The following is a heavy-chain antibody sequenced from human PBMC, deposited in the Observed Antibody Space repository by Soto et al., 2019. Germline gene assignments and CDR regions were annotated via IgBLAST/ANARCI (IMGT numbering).Heavy chain of an antibody. CDR3: ARDPTGDWGSYWYFDL. V-gene: IGHV3-21*01. CDR1: GFTFSSYS. D-gene: IGHD7-27*01. CDR2: ISSSSSYI. Sequence: GGSLRLSCAASGFTFSSYSMNWVRQAPGKGLEWVSSISSSSSYIYYADSVKGRFTISRDNAKNSLYLQMNSLRAEDTAVYYCARDPTGDWGSYWYFDLWGRGTLVTVSS. J-gene: IGHJ2*01.